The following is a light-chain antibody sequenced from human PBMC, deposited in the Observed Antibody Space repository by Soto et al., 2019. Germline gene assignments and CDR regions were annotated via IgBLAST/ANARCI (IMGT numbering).Light chain of an antibody. V-gene: IGKV1-39*01. CDR1: QGITTH. Sequence: DIQMTQSPSSLSASVGDRVTITCRASQGITTHINWCQQKAGKAPNLLISAASSLQSGVPSRFSGSGSGRDFTLTITSLQPEESATYYCQQSYTTPLTVGGGTKVEI. J-gene: IGKJ4*01. CDR3: QQSYTTPLT. CDR2: AAS.